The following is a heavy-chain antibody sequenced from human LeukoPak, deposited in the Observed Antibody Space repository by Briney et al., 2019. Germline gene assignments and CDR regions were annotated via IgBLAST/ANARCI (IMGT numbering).Heavy chain of an antibody. CDR2: IRSKAYGGTT. J-gene: IGHJ6*03. CDR3: TRSYYDFWSGYLPIYYYYYMDV. V-gene: IGHV3-49*04. CDR1: GFTFVHYA. D-gene: IGHD3-3*01. Sequence: RRSLRPSCPPSGFTFVHYAMSWVRHPPGEEQGRVGFIRSKAYGGTTEYAASVKGRLTISRDDSKSMAYLQKYSLKPEDTPVYYCTRSYYDFWSGYLPIYYYYYMDVWGKGTTVTVSS.